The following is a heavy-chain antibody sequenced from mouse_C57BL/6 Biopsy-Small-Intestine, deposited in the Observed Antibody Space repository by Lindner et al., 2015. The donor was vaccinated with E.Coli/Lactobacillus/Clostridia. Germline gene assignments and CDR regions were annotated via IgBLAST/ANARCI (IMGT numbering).Heavy chain of an antibody. CDR1: GYAFSRYW. D-gene: IGHD1-2*01. Sequence: VQLQESGAELVKPGASVKISCKASGYAFSRYWMNWVKQRPGKGLEWIGQIYPGDGDTNYNGKFKGKATLTADKSSSTAYMQLSSLTSEDSAVYFCARGGYGGPYYAMDYWGQGTSVTVSS. J-gene: IGHJ4*01. CDR3: ARGGYGGPYYAMDY. V-gene: IGHV1-80*01. CDR2: IYPGDGDT.